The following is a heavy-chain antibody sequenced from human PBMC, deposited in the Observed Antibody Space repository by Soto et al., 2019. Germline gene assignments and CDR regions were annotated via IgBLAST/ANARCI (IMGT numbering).Heavy chain of an antibody. CDR2: INPSDGST. CDR3: TKAAAGYDY. V-gene: IGHV1-46*01. J-gene: IGHJ4*02. D-gene: IGHD6-13*01. CDR1: GYTFTRYG. Sequence: ASVKGSCKASGYTFTRYGISWVRQAPGQGLECMGVINPSDGSTSYAQKFQGRVTMTRDTSTSTVYMELSSLRSEDTAVYYCTKAAAGYDYWGQGTLVTVSS.